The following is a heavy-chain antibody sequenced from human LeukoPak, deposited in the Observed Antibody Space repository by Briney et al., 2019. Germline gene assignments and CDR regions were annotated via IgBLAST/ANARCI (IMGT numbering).Heavy chain of an antibody. CDR1: GFTFSSYG. D-gene: IGHD4-17*01. J-gene: IGHJ4*02. Sequence: GGSLRLSCAASGFTFSSYGMHWVRQAPGKGLVWVAAIKTDGSDMQYADSAKGRFAISRDNAKNTVYLQMNSLRDEDTAVYYCVRDQTVFTILDYWGQGTLVTVSS. CDR3: VRDQTVFTILDY. V-gene: IGHV3-74*03. CDR2: IKTDGSDM.